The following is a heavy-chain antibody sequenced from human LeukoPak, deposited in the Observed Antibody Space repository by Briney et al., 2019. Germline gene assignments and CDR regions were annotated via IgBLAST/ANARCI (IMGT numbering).Heavy chain of an antibody. V-gene: IGHV3-9*01. CDR1: GFTFEDHV. CDR2: ISWSGDRM. CDR3: AKDLGCCATTV. Sequence: GRSLRLSCAASGFTFEDHVMHWVRHAPGKGLEWVSSISWSGDRMGYADAVKGRFTISRDNAKNSLFLQMNSLRVEDTALYYCAKDLGCCATTVWGQGTLVTVSS. J-gene: IGHJ4*02. D-gene: IGHD1-26*01.